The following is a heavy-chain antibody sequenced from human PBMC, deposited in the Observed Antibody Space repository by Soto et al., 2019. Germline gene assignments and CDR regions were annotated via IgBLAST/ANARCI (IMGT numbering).Heavy chain of an antibody. CDR1: GGTFSSYT. Sequence: QVQLVQSGAEVKKPGSSVKVSCKASGGTFSSYTISWVRQAPGQGLEWMGRIIPILGIANYAQKFQGRVTITADKSTITAYMELSSLRSEDTAVYYCASQAESWYISSLGFDYWGQGTLVTVSS. D-gene: IGHD6-6*01. CDR3: ASQAESWYISSLGFDY. J-gene: IGHJ4*02. V-gene: IGHV1-69*02. CDR2: IIPILGIA.